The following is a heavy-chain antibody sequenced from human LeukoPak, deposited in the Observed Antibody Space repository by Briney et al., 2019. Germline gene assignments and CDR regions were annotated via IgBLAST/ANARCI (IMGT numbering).Heavy chain of an antibody. D-gene: IGHD3-22*01. CDR1: GGSFSGYY. V-gene: IGHV4-34*01. Sequence: SETLSLTCAVYGGSFSGYYWSWIRQPPGKGLEWIGEINHSGSTNYNPSLKSRVTISVDTSKNQFSLKLSSVTAADTAVYYCARKNSPIVVAITYYFDYWGQGTLVTVSS. CDR2: INHSGST. CDR3: ARKNSPIVVAITYYFDY. J-gene: IGHJ4*02.